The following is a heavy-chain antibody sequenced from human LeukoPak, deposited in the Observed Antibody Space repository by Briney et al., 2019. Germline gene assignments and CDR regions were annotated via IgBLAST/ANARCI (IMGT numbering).Heavy chain of an antibody. CDR1: GGSISSSSYY. D-gene: IGHD2-2*01. Sequence: PSETLSLTCTVSGGSISSSSYYWGWIRQPPGKGLEWIGSIYYSGSTYYNPSLKSRVTISVDTSKNQFSLKLSSVTAADTAVYYCARGAIDCSSTSCPDAFDIWGQGTMVTVSS. V-gene: IGHV4-39*07. CDR2: IYYSGST. J-gene: IGHJ3*02. CDR3: ARGAIDCSSTSCPDAFDI.